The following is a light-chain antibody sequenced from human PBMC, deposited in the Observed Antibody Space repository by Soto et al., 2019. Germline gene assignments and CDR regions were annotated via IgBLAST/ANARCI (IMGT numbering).Light chain of an antibody. CDR3: QQSVSSPTT. Sequence: VLTQSPGTLSLSPGERATLSCRASQSVSTSSFAWYQQKPGQAPRLLVFGASSRATGIPDRFIGSGSGTDFTLTISRLEPGDFAVYYCQQSVSSPTTFGQGTKVEIK. J-gene: IGKJ1*01. CDR2: GAS. CDR1: QSVSTSS. V-gene: IGKV3-20*01.